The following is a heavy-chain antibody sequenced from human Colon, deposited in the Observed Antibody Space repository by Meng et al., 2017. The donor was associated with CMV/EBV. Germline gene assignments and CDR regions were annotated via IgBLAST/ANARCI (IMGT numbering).Heavy chain of an antibody. V-gene: IGHV3-69-1*01. J-gene: IGHJ6*02. CDR2: IYGGGTI. D-gene: IGHD5-12*01. CDR3: ARGYDSARALYYDGMDV. Sequence: GESLKISCAASGFTFSSYAMHWVRQAPGKGLEWVSVIYGGGTIYYADSVKGRFTISRDNAKNSLYLHMNNLRAEDTAVYYCARGYDSARALYYDGMDVWGQGTTVTVSS. CDR1: GFTFSSYA.